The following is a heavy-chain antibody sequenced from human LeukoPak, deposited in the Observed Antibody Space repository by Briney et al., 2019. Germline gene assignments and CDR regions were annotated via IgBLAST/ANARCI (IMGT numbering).Heavy chain of an antibody. V-gene: IGHV1-46*01. D-gene: IGHD5-18*01. CDR1: GYTFTSYY. CDR2: INPSGGST. Sequence: ASVKVSCKASGYTFTSYYMHWVRQAPGQGLEWMGIINPSGGSTSYAQKFQGRVTMTRDTSTSTVYMELSRLRSENTAVYYCARDLHTDLRLLDYWGQGTLVTVSS. CDR3: ARDLHTDLRLLDY. J-gene: IGHJ4*02.